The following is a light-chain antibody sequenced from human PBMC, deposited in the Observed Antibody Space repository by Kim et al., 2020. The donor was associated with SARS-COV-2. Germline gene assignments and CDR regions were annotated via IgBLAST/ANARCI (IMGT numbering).Light chain of an antibody. CDR1: QDISNY. V-gene: IGKV1-33*01. CDR3: QQSDNVPPLT. Sequence: DIQMTQSPPSLSASVGERVTITCQASQDISNYLNWYQQKPGKAPKLLISDATTLQAGVPSRFSGRGSGTDFTFTISSLQSEDIATYFCQQSDNVPPLTFGGGTKVDIK. CDR2: DAT. J-gene: IGKJ4*01.